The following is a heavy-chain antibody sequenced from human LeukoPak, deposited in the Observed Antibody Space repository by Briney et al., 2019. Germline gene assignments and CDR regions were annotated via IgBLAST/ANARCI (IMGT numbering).Heavy chain of an antibody. CDR3: AAHHSGGWFDAFDI. CDR1: GFTFTSSA. J-gene: IGHJ3*02. Sequence: GASMKVSCKASGFTFTSSAMQWVRQARGQRLEWIGWIVVGSGNTNYAQKFQERVTITRDMSTSTAYMELRSLRSEDTAVYYCAAHHSGGWFDAFDIWGQGTMVTVSS. D-gene: IGHD6-19*01. V-gene: IGHV1-58*02. CDR2: IVVGSGNT.